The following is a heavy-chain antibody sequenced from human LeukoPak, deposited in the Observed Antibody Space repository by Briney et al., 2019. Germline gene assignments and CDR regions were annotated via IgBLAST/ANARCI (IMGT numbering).Heavy chain of an antibody. J-gene: IGHJ6*03. CDR1: GGSISSYY. CDR2: IYNAGTT. D-gene: IGHD2-2*01. CDR3: ARDSPSSCSSATCYYYYMDV. Sequence: PSETLSLTCTVSGGSISSYYWSWIRQPAGKGLEWIGRIYNAGTTNYNPSLKSRVTISVDTSKNQFSLTLSSVTAADTAVYYCARDSPSSCSSATCYYYYMDVWGKGTTVTISS. V-gene: IGHV4-4*07.